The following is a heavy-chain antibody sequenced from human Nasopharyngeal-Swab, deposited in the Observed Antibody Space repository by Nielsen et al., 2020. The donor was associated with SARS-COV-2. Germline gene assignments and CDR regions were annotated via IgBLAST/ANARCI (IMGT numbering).Heavy chain of an antibody. J-gene: IGHJ4*02. Sequence: WVRQAPGQGLEWMGWISAYNGNTNYAQKLQGRVTMTTDTSTSTAYMELRSLRSDDTAVYYCASAVPAAMPYYFDYWGQGTLVTVSS. CDR3: ASAVPAAMPYYFDY. D-gene: IGHD2-2*01. V-gene: IGHV1-18*01. CDR2: ISAYNGNT.